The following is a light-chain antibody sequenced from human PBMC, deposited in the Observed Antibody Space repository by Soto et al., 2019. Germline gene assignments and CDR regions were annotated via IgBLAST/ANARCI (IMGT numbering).Light chain of an antibody. V-gene: IGLV2-14*01. CDR2: EVS. J-gene: IGLJ3*02. Sequence: QSALTQPASVSGSPGQSITISCTAASSDVGGYNYVSWYQQHPGRVPKLIIYEVSNRPSGISNRFSGSKSGNTASLTISGLQADDEANYFCSTYTTTSTVEFGGGTKVTVL. CDR3: STYTTTSTVE. CDR1: SSDVGGYNY.